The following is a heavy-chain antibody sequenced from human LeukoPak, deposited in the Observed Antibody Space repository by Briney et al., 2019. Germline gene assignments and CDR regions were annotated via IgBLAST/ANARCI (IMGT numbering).Heavy chain of an antibody. V-gene: IGHV1-2*02. CDR2: IRPNSGGT. J-gene: IGHJ4*02. CDR3: AGLPRYNWNEPLDY. D-gene: IGHD1-20*01. CDR1: GYTFPGYY. Sequence: ASVKVSCKASGYTFPGYYMHWVRQAPGQGLEWMGWIRPNSGGTNYAQKFQGRVTMTRDTSISTAYMELSRLRYDDTAVYYCAGLPRYNWNEPLDYWGQGTLVTVSS.